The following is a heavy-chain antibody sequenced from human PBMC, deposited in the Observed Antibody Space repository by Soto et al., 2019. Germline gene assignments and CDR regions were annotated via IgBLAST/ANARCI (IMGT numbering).Heavy chain of an antibody. CDR2: INAGNGNT. J-gene: IGHJ6*02. Sequence: GASVKVSGKASGYTFTSYAMHWVRQAPGQRLEWMGWINAGNGNTKYSQKFQGRVTITRDTSASTAYMELSSLRSEDTAVYYCARPSPYSSGWYEDYYYGMDVWGQGTTVTVSS. D-gene: IGHD6-19*01. CDR1: GYTFTSYA. CDR3: ARPSPYSSGWYEDYYYGMDV. V-gene: IGHV1-3*01.